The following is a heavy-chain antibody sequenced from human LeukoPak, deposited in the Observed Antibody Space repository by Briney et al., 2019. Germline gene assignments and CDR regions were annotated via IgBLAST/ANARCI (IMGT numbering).Heavy chain of an antibody. CDR2: VSSIGISS. D-gene: IGHD1-26*01. Sequence: GGSLRLSCTASGFTFSNYAITWVRQAPGKGLEWVSSVSSIGISSYYAASVKGRFTISRDNSQNTLYLQMNSLRAEDTAIYYCAKDMGSRATNLDYWGQGTLVTVSS. J-gene: IGHJ4*02. CDR3: AKDMGSRATNLDY. V-gene: IGHV3-23*01. CDR1: GFTFSNYA.